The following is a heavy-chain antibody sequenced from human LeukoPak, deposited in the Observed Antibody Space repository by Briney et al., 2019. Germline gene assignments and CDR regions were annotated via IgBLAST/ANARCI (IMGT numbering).Heavy chain of an antibody. CDR2: IIPIFGTA. V-gene: IGHV1-69*05. CDR1: GGTFSSYA. J-gene: IGHJ3*02. Sequence: ASVKVSWKAYGGTFSSYAISWVRQAPGQGLEWMGGIIPIFGTANYAQKFQGRVTITTDESTSTAYMELSSLRSEDTAVYYCASEEDAFDIWGQGTMVTVSS. CDR3: ASEEDAFDI.